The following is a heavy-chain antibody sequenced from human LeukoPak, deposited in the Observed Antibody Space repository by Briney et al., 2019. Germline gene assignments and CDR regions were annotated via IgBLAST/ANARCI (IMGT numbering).Heavy chain of an antibody. V-gene: IGHV4-59*01. CDR3: AREAYYYDSSGYYYTVGAFDI. CDR2: TYYNGST. J-gene: IGHJ3*02. Sequence: SETLSLTCTVSGGSISSYYWSWIRQPPGKGLEWIGYTYYNGSTNYNPSLKSRVTISVDTSKNQFSLKLSSVTAADTAVYYCAREAYYYDSSGYYYTVGAFDIWGQGTMVTVSS. D-gene: IGHD3-22*01. CDR1: GGSISSYY.